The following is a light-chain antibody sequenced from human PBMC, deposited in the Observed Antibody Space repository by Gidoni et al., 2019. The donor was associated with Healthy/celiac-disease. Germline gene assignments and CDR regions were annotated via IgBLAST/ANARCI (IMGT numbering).Light chain of an antibody. J-gene: IGKJ5*01. CDR1: QSINTY. V-gene: IGKV1-39*01. CDR2: AAS. Sequence: DIQMTQSPSSLSTSVGDRVTITCRASQSINTYLSWYQQKPGKAPKLLIYAASSLQGGVPSRFSASGSGTDFTLTISSLQPEDFATYYCQQSYSTPITFGQGTRLEI. CDR3: QQSYSTPIT.